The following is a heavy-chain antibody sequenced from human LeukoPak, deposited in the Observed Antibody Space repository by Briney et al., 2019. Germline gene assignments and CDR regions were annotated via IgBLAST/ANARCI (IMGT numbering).Heavy chain of an antibody. CDR1: GFTFSSYS. D-gene: IGHD2-8*02. CDR2: ISSSSSYI. V-gene: IGHV3-21*01. Sequence: GGSLRLSCAASGFTFSSYSMNWVRQAPGKGLEWVSSISSSSSYIYYADSVKGRFTISRDNAKNSLYLQMNSLRAEDTAVYYCATYRQVLLPFESWGQGTLVTVSS. J-gene: IGHJ4*02. CDR3: ATYRQVLLPFES.